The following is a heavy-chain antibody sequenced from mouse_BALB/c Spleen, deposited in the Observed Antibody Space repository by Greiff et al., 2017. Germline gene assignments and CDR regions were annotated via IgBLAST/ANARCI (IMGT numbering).Heavy chain of an antibody. CDR2: IRNKANGYTT. Sequence: DVHLVESGGGLVQPGGSLRLSCATSGFTFTDYYMSWVRQPPGKALEWLGFIRNKANGYTTEYSASVKGRFTISRDTSQSILYLQMNTLRAEDSATYYCARDRYYFDYWGQGTTRTVSS. CDR3: ARDRYYFDY. CDR1: GFTFTDYY. V-gene: IGHV7-3*02. J-gene: IGHJ2*01.